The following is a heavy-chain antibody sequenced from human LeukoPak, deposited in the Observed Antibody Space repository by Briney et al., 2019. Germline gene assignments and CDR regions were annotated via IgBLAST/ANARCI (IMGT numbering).Heavy chain of an antibody. CDR1: GGSISSHY. CDR2: IYYSGTT. D-gene: IGHD3-22*01. CDR3: ARKRHDSSGYHFDY. J-gene: IGHJ4*02. V-gene: IGHV4-59*11. Sequence: SETLSLTCTVSGGSISSHYWSWFRQPPGKELEWIGYIYYSGTTDYNPSLRSRVNISLDTSRTQFSLKLDSVTAADTAVYYCARKRHDSSGYHFDYWGQGTQVTVSS.